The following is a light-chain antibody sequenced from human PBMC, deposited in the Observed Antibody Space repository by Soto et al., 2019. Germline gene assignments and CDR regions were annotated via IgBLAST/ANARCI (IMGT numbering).Light chain of an antibody. V-gene: IGLV2-14*01. Sequence: QSVLTQPASVSGSPGQSITISCTGTSSDVGGYDYVSWYQQYPGKAPKLIIYESTNRPSGVSNRFSGSKSGNTASLTISGLQAEDEADYYCSAYTSSSTLVVLGGGTKVTVL. CDR1: SSDVGGYDY. CDR3: SAYTSSSTLVV. J-gene: IGLJ2*01. CDR2: EST.